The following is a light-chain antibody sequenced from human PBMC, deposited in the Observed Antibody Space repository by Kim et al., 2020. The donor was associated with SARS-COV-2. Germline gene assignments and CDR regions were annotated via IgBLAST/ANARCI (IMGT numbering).Light chain of an antibody. J-gene: IGKJ4*02. V-gene: IGKV1-9*01. CDR2: AAS. Sequence: IQLTQSPSSLSASVGDRVNITCRASQDIGTYLASYQQIPGKAPKLLIFAASNLPSGVPSRFSGSGSGTDFTLTMSSLQPGGFATYYCQQFKCDPRFGGGTKVDIK. CDR3: QQFKCDPR. CDR1: QDIGTY.